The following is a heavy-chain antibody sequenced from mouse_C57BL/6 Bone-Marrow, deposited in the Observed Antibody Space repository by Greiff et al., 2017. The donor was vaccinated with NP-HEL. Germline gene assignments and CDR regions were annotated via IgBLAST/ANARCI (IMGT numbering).Heavy chain of an antibody. V-gene: IGHV14-4*01. CDR1: GFNIKDDY. J-gene: IGHJ2*01. CDR3: TIDGYYFDY. D-gene: IGHD2-3*01. Sequence: DVQLQESGAELVRPGASVKLSCTASGFNIKDDYMHWVKQRPEQGLEWIGWIDPENGDTEYASKFQGKATITADTSSNTAYLQLSSLTSEDTAVYYCTIDGYYFDYWGQGTTLTVSS. CDR2: IDPENGDT.